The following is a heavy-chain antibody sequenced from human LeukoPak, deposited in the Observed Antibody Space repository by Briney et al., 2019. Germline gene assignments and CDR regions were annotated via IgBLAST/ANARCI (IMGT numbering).Heavy chain of an antibody. J-gene: IGHJ3*02. CDR2: ISSRSAYI. V-gene: IGHV3-21*01. D-gene: IGHD2-21*01. CDR3: ARDRAYCGGDCYYDAFDI. CDR1: GFPFSSYA. Sequence: GGPLRLSCGASGFPFSSYAMNWVRQAPGKGLEGVSSISSRSAYIFYADSVKGRFTISRDNSKKIVYLQMDSLRAEDTAVYYCARDRAYCGGDCYYDAFDIWGQGTMVTVSS.